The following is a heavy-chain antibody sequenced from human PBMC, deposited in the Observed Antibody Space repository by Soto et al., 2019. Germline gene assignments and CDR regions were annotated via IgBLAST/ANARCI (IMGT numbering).Heavy chain of an antibody. D-gene: IGHD2-2*01. CDR3: ARLHREVPALIGDYFDY. CDR2: VSFDGNRQ. J-gene: IGHJ4*02. CDR1: GFTFSSFA. Sequence: QVQLVESGGGVVQPGKSLTLSCAASGFTFSSFAMHWVRQPPGKGLEWVAVVSFDGNRQYFSDSVKGRFTISRDNSKNTVYLHMNSLRDDDSALYYCARLHREVPALIGDYFDYWGQGTLVTVSS. V-gene: IGHV3-30*04.